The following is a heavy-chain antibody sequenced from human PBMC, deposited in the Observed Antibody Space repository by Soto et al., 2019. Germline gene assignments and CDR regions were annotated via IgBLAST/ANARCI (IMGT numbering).Heavy chain of an antibody. J-gene: IGHJ4*02. CDR2: INHSGST. Sequence: SETLSLTCAVYGGSFSGYYWSWIRQPPGKGLEWIGEINHSGSTKYNPSLKSRVTISLGTSKNQFSLKLSSVTAADTAVYYCASHQDVLLWFRDRGYYFDYWGQGTLVTVSS. V-gene: IGHV4-34*01. CDR1: GGSFSGYY. CDR3: ASHQDVLLWFRDRGYYFDY. D-gene: IGHD3-10*01.